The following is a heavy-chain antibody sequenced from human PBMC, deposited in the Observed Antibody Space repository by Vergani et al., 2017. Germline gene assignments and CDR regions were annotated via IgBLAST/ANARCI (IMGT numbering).Heavy chain of an antibody. Sequence: QLQLQESDPGLVKPSETLSLTCTVSGGSISSSSYYWGWIRQPPGKGLEWIGSIYYSGSTYYKPSLQSRVTISVDTSKNQFSLKLSSVTAADTAVYYCARGSARAYYYYYMDVWGKGTTVTVSS. CDR1: GGSISSSSYY. V-gene: IGHV4-39*01. D-gene: IGHD2-15*01. J-gene: IGHJ6*03. CDR3: ARGSARAYYYYYMDV. CDR2: IYYSGST.